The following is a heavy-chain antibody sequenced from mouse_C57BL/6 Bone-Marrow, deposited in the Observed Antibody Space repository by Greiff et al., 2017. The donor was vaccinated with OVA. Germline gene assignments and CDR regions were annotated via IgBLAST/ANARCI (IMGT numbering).Heavy chain of an antibody. CDR2: IDPETGDT. CDR1: GFTFKDDY. D-gene: IGHD2-12*01. CDR3: TLYYSYFVY. J-gene: IGHJ2*01. V-gene: IGHV14-4*01. Sequence: VQLKESGAELVRPGASVKLSCTASGFTFKDDYMHWVKQRPEQGLEWIGWIDPETGDTESASRFQGKATLTADTSSNTAYLQLSSLTSEDTAVYYCTLYYSYFVYWGQGTTLTVSS.